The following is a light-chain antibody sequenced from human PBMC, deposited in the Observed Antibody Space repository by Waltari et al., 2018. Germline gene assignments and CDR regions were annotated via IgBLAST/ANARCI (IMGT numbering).Light chain of an antibody. CDR1: SGHSNNI. V-gene: IGLV4-69*01. CDR2: INSDGSH. CDR3: QTGGHGTWV. Sequence: QLVVTQSSSASASLGASVKPTCTLASGHSNNIIAWLQQQPEKGPRYLMKINSDGSHSKGDEIPDRFSGSSSGAERYLTISNLQSEDEGDYYCQTGGHGTWVFGGGTKLTVL. J-gene: IGLJ3*02.